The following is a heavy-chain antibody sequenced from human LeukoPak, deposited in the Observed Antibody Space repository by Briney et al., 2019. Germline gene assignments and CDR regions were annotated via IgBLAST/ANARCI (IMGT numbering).Heavy chain of an antibody. V-gene: IGHV3-66*01. D-gene: IGHD3-10*01. CDR2: IYSGGST. CDR3: ARKAYGSGKIDY. J-gene: IGHJ4*02. Sequence: GGSLRLSCAASGFTVSSNYVSWVRQAPGKGLEWVSVIYSGGSTYYADSVKGRFTISRDNSKNTLYLQMNSLRAEDTAVYYCARKAYGSGKIDYWGQGTLVTVSS. CDR1: GFTVSSNY.